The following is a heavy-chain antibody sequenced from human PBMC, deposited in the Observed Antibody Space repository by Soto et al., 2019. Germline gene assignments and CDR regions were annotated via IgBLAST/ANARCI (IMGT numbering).Heavy chain of an antibody. D-gene: IGHD4-17*01. CDR3: ARNYGGNPEDYYFDY. Sequence: ASVKVSCKASGGTFSSYAISWVRQAPGQGLEWMGGIIPIFGTANYAQKFQGRVTITADESTSTAYTELSSLRSEDTAVYYCARNYGGNPEDYYFDYWGQGTLVTVSS. V-gene: IGHV1-69*13. J-gene: IGHJ4*02. CDR1: GGTFSSYA. CDR2: IIPIFGTA.